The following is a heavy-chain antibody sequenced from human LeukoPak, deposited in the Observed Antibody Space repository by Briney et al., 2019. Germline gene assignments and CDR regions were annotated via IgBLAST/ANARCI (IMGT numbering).Heavy chain of an antibody. CDR1: GFTFSSYD. D-gene: IGHD6-19*01. J-gene: IGHJ4*02. CDR3: ARARYTSGWETLDY. CDR2: IGIAGDT. V-gene: IGHV3-13*04. Sequence: QHGGSLRLSCAASGFTFSSYDMHWVRQATGKGLEWVSAIGIAGDTYYSGSVKGRFTISRDNAKNSLYLQMNSLRAEDTAVYYCARARYTSGWETLDYWGQGTLVTVSS.